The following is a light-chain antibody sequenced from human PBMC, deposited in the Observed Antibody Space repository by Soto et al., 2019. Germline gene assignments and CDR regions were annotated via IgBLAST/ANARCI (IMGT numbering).Light chain of an antibody. CDR1: ETIITF. Sequence: DIRLTQSPSSLSASVGDRVTMTCRASETIITFLKWYQHKPGKAPQLLISASSRLQSGVPSRFSSSGTGTDFTLPIDSLRPEDFASYYCQQSYSSSPITFGPGTRLDIK. CDR2: ASS. V-gene: IGKV1-39*01. CDR3: QQSYSSSPIT. J-gene: IGKJ5*01.